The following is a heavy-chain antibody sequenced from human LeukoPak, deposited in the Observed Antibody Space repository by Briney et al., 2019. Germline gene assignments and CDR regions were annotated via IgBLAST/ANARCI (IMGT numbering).Heavy chain of an antibody. CDR3: ARIRAIAARPPYYYMDV. Sequence: VASVKVSCKASGGTFSSYAISWVRQAPGQGLEWMGGIIPIFGTANYAQKFQGRVTITADKSTSTAYMELSSLRSEDTAVYYCARIRAIAARPPYYYMDVWGKGTTVTVSS. CDR2: IIPIFGTA. J-gene: IGHJ6*03. CDR1: GGTFSSYA. V-gene: IGHV1-69*06. D-gene: IGHD6-6*01.